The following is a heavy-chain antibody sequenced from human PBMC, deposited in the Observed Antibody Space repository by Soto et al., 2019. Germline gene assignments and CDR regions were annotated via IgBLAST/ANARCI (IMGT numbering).Heavy chain of an antibody. D-gene: IGHD3-9*01. CDR2: INHSGST. J-gene: IGHJ4*02. CDR1: GGSFSDYY. Sequence: QVQLQQWGAGLLKPSETLSLTCAVYGGSFSDYYWSWIRQPPGKGLEWIGEINHSGSTNYNPSLKSRVTISVDTSKKQFSLKLSSVTAADTAVYYCARGRDFDWLLPIDYWGQGTLVTVSS. V-gene: IGHV4-34*01. CDR3: ARGRDFDWLLPIDY.